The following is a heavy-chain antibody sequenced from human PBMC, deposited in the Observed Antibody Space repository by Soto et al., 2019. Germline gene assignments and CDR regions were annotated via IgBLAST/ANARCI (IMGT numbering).Heavy chain of an antibody. J-gene: IGHJ2*01. CDR3: AAPRRSSGWYFDL. CDR2: IIGSGSDT. CDR1: GFTFSSYA. V-gene: IGHV3-23*01. D-gene: IGHD2-15*01. Sequence: EVQLLESGGDWVQPGGSLRLSCAASGFTFSSYAMSWVRQAPGKGLEWVSHIIGSGSDTFYTDFVKGRFIVSRDNSKNTLYLQISGLRAEDTAVYYCAAPRRSSGWYFDLWGRGTLVTVSS.